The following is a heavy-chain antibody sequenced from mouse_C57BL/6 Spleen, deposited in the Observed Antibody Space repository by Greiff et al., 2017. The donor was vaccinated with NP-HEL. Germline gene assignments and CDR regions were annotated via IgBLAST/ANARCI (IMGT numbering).Heavy chain of an antibody. Sequence: QVQLQQPGAELVKPGASVKVSCKASGYTFTSYWMHWVKQRPGQGLEWIGRIHPSDSDTNYNQKFKGKATLTVDKSSSTAYMQLSSLTSEDSAVYYCAIEENLYYGIYYAMDYWGQGTSVTVSS. D-gene: IGHD2-1*01. CDR1: GYTFTSYW. V-gene: IGHV1-74*01. CDR3: AIEENLYYGIYYAMDY. CDR2: IHPSDSDT. J-gene: IGHJ4*01.